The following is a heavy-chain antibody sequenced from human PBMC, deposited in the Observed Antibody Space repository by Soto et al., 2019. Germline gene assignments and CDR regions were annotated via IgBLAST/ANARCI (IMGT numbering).Heavy chain of an antibody. CDR1: GFIFSNYG. CDR2: ISYDGSNK. J-gene: IGHJ6*02. D-gene: IGHD1-26*01. CDR3: AIVLSWSYSGLYYYDCGMDV. V-gene: IGHV3-30*03. Sequence: GGSLRLSCAASGFIFSNYGMHWVRQVSCKGLERVAVISYDGSNKNYADSVKGRFTISRDNSKNTLYLQMNSLRPEDTAVYYFAIVLSWSYSGLYYYDCGMDVWGQGITVTVFS.